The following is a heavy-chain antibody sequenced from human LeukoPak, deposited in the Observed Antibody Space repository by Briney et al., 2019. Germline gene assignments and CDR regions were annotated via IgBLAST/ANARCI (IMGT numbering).Heavy chain of an antibody. J-gene: IGHJ6*04. Sequence: GGSLRLSCAASEFTFRTYSMNWVRQAPGKGLEWVSSIDSSSAYIHYADSVKGRFTISRDNAKNSLYLQMNSLRAEDTAVYYCAELGITMIGGVWGKGTTVTISS. D-gene: IGHD3-10*02. V-gene: IGHV3-21*01. CDR1: EFTFRTYS. CDR2: IDSSSAYI. CDR3: AELGITMIGGV.